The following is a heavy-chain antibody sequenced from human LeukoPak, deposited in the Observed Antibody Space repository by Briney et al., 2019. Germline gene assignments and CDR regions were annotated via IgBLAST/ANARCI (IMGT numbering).Heavy chain of an antibody. CDR1: GGSISSGGYS. D-gene: IGHD3-22*01. Sequence: PSETLSLTCAVSGGSISSGGYSWSWIRQPPGKGLEWIGSIYYSGSTYYNPSLKSRVTISVDTSKNQFSLKLSSVTAADTAVYYCARHLSYDRAFDIWGQGTMVTVSS. CDR2: IYYSGST. J-gene: IGHJ3*02. CDR3: ARHLSYDRAFDI. V-gene: IGHV4-39*01.